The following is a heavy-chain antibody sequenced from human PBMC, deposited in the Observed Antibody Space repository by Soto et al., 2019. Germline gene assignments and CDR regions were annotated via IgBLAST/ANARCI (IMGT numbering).Heavy chain of an antibody. J-gene: IGHJ6*01. D-gene: IGHD5-12*01. CDR2: IYYSGST. CDR1: GDSISSSY. CDR3: ARAPALLYLEATIPPQFYY. Sequence: PSETLSLTCAVSGDSISSSYWSWIRQPPGKGLEWIGYIYYSGSTNYNPSLKSRVTISVDTSKNQFSLKLSSVTAADTAVYYCARAPALLYLEATIPPQFYY. V-gene: IGHV4-59*01.